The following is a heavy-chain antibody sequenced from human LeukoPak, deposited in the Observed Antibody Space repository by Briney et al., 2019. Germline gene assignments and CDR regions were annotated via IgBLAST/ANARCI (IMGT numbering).Heavy chain of an antibody. J-gene: IGHJ5*02. D-gene: IGHD6-19*01. Sequence: SETLSLTCTVSGGSISSYYWSWIRQPPGKGLEWIGYIYYSGSTNYNPSLKSRVTISVDTSKNQFSLKLSSVTAADTAVYYCARGTYSSGTSSWGQGTLVTVSS. CDR2: IYYSGST. CDR1: GGSISSYY. CDR3: ARGTYSSGTSS. V-gene: IGHV4-59*01.